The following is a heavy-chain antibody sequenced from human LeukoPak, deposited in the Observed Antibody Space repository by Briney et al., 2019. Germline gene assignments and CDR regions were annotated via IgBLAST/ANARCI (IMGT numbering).Heavy chain of an antibody. Sequence: SETLSLTCSVSGYSIGSGHYWGWIRQPPGKGLEWIRSMYQTGSSYYSPSLKGRVTISLDTSKNQISLKLTFVTAADTAFYFCARENVVAQGTFDYWGQGALVTVSS. D-gene: IGHD2-21*01. CDR1: GYSIGSGHY. V-gene: IGHV4-38-2*02. CDR2: MYQTGSS. J-gene: IGHJ4*02. CDR3: ARENVVAQGTFDY.